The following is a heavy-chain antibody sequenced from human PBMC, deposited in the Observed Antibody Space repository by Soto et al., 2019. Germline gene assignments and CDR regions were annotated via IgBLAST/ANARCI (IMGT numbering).Heavy chain of an antibody. V-gene: IGHV3-23*01. Sequence: PGVSLILSWAASGFTFSSYAMSWVRPAPGKGLEWVSAISGSGGSTYYADSVKGRFTISRDNSKNTLYLQMNSLRAEDTAVYYCAKDRIAVAGNFDHWGQGTLVTVSS. J-gene: IGHJ4*02. CDR3: AKDRIAVAGNFDH. CDR2: ISGSGGST. D-gene: IGHD6-19*01. CDR1: GFTFSSYA.